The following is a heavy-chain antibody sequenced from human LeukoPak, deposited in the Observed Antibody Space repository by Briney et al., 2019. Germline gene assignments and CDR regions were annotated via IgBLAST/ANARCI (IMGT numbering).Heavy chain of an antibody. CDR2: IYYSGST. Sequence: PSETLSLTCTVSGGSISSYYWSWIRQPPGKGLEWLGYIYYSGSTNYNPSLKSRVTISVDTSKNQFSLKLSSVTAADTAVYYCAREAAIAGDEDAFDIWGQGTMVTVSS. V-gene: IGHV4-59*01. CDR3: AREAAIAGDEDAFDI. D-gene: IGHD6-13*01. CDR1: GGSISSYY. J-gene: IGHJ3*02.